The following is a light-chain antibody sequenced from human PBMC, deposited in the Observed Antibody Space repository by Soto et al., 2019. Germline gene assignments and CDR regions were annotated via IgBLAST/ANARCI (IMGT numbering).Light chain of an antibody. CDR3: QQYGSSGT. CDR1: QSVSNNY. J-gene: IGKJ1*01. CDR2: GAS. Sequence: EIVLTPSPGTLSLSPGERATLSCRASQSVSNNYLAWYQPKPGQAPRLLIYGASTRATGIPDRFSGSGSGTDFTLTISRLEPEDFAVYYCQQYGSSGTFGQGTKGDI. V-gene: IGKV3-20*01.